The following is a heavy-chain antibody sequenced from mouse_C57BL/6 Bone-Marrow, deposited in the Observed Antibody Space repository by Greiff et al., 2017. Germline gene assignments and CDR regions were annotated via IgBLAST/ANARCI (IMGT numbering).Heavy chain of an antibody. D-gene: IGHD2-3*01. CDR3: ASYDGYPIFEY. CDR1: GYAFSSSW. Sequence: VQLQQSGPELVKPGASVTISCKASGYAFSSSWVNWVKQRPGKGLEWIGRIYPGDGDTNYNGKFKGKGTLTADPASNTAYLQLSSLTSEDTSVYYCASYDGYPIFEYWGQGPTLTVS. CDR2: IYPGDGDT. J-gene: IGHJ2*01. V-gene: IGHV1-82*01.